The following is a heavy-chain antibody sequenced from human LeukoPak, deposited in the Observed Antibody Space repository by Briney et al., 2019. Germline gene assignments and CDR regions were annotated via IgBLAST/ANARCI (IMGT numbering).Heavy chain of an antibody. CDR2: IYYSGST. Sequence: SETLSLTCTVSGGSISSSSYYWGWIRQPPGKGLEWIGSIYYSGSTYYNPSLKSRVTISVDTSKNQFSLKLSSVTAADTAVYYCARVQYSGSYQYYFDYWGQGTLVTVSS. J-gene: IGHJ4*02. V-gene: IGHV4-39*01. CDR1: GGSISSSSYY. CDR3: ARVQYSGSYQYYFDY. D-gene: IGHD1-26*01.